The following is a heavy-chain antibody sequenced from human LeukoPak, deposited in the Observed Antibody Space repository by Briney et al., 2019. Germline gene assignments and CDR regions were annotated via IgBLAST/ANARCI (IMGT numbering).Heavy chain of an antibody. D-gene: IGHD3-10*01. V-gene: IGHV3-23*01. Sequence: RSGGSLRLSCAASGLTFNTYAMSWVRQAPGKGLEWVSAMSGSGGRTYYADSVKGRFTISRDNSRDRLYLETSSLRAEDTAVYYCARDRMGAIMYFDVWGRGTLVTVSS. J-gene: IGHJ2*01. CDR2: MSGSGGRT. CDR3: ARDRMGAIMYFDV. CDR1: GLTFNTYA.